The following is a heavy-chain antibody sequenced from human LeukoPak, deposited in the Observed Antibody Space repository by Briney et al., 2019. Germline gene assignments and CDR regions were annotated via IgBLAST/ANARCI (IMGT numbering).Heavy chain of an antibody. Sequence: NPSETLSLTCAVSGGSISNYYWTWIRQPPGKGLEWLGFIYNAATTNYNPSLKSRVTISVDTSKNQFSLRLSSVTAADTAVYYCARASWGELLDYYYYYMDVWGKGTTVTVSS. V-gene: IGHV4-59*01. J-gene: IGHJ6*03. CDR1: GGSISNYY. D-gene: IGHD1-7*01. CDR3: ARASWGELLDYYYYYMDV. CDR2: IYNAATT.